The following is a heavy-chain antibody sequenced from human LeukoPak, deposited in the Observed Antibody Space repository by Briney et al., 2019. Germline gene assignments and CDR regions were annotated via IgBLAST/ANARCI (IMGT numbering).Heavy chain of an antibody. CDR3: VRAIPSAILGAFDI. V-gene: IGHV3-11*04. J-gene: IGHJ3*02. Sequence: GGSLRLSCAASGFTFSDYYMSWIRQAPGKGLEWVSYISSGGSPIYYADSVKGRFTISRDNAKNSLYLQMNSLRAEDTAVYYCVRAIPSAILGAFDIWGQGTMVTVSS. CDR2: ISSGGSPI. CDR1: GFTFSDYY. D-gene: IGHD2-2*02.